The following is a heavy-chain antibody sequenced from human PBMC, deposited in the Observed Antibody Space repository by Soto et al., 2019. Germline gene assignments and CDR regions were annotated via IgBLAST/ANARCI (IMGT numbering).Heavy chain of an antibody. CDR1: GYSVSSNIGT. D-gene: IGHD5-12*01. J-gene: IGHJ4*02. V-gene: IGHV6-1*01. Sequence: PSQTLSLTCFSSGYSVSSNIGTWNWIRQSPSRGPEWLGRTYHRSKWYNDYAVSVKSRITINQDTSKNQFSLQLNSVPPEDSAVYYCARVGAGQVRGPGYRDDWGQGTLVTVSS. CDR2: TYHRSKWYN. CDR3: ARVGAGQVRGPGYRDD.